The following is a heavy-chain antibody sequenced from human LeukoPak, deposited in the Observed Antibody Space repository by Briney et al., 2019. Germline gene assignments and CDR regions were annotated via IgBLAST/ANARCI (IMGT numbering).Heavy chain of an antibody. CDR2: VSAYADDT. D-gene: IGHD2-15*01. CDR3: ARDCIGCHGFDY. Sequence: ASVKVSCKASGYTFTSYGISWVRQAPGQGLEWMGWVSAYADDTNYVQKFRGRVTMTTDTSTSTAYMALRSLRSDDTAVYYCARDCIGCHGFDYWGQGTLVTVSS. J-gene: IGHJ4*02. V-gene: IGHV1-18*01. CDR1: GYTFTSYG.